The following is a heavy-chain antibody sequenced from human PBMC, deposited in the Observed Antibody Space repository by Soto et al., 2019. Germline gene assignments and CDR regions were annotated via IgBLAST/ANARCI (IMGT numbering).Heavy chain of an antibody. J-gene: IGHJ4*02. V-gene: IGHV1-18*04. D-gene: IGHD4-17*01. Sequence: LVQSGAEAKKPGTSVKVSCKASGYTFSTSTISWVRQAPGQGLEWLGWIKAYSGNTNSAPKLQGRVTMTTDTSTSTAYLELRSLTNDDTAMYYCAIANYGDDDYWGQGTLVTVSS. CDR1: GYTFSTST. CDR3: AIANYGDDDY. CDR2: IKAYSGNT.